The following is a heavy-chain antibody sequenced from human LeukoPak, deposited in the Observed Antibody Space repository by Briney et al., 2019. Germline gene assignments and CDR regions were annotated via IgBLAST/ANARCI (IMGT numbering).Heavy chain of an antibody. CDR1: GGSISTSNYY. J-gene: IGHJ2*01. CDR2: IYYSGST. V-gene: IGHV4-39*07. CDR3: ASQLMSYFDL. Sequence: SETLSLTRTVSGGSISTSNYYWGWIRQPPGKGLEWIGSIYYSGSTYYNPSLKSRVTISVDTSKNQFSLKLSSVTAADTAVYYCASQLMSYFDLWGRGTLVTVSS. D-gene: IGHD2-8*01.